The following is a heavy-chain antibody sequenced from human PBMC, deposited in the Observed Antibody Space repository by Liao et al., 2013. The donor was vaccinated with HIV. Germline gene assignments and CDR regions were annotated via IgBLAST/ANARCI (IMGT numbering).Heavy chain of an antibody. V-gene: IGHV4-4*07. CDR2: IYTSGST. Sequence: QVQLQESGPGLVKPSETLSLTCTVSGGSISSYYWSWIRQPAGKGLEWIGRIYTSGSTNYNPSLKSRVTMSVDTSKNQFSLKESSVTAADTAVYYCARGRRYLKPSGLDYWGQGTLVTVSS. D-gene: IGHD3-9*01. CDR3: ARGRRYLKPSGLDY. CDR1: GGSISSYY. J-gene: IGHJ4*02.